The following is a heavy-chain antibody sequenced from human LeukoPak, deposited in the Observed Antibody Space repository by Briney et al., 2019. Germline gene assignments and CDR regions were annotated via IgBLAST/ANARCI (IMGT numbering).Heavy chain of an antibody. CDR3: AGGGYSYRTFDY. J-gene: IGHJ4*02. D-gene: IGHD5-18*01. CDR2: IFHSGSA. V-gene: IGHV4-4*02. Sequence: PSGTLSLTCAVSGGSISSYYWWSWVRQPPGKGLEWIGEIFHSGSANYNPSLKSRVTILVDKSKNQFSLKLSSVIAADTAVYYCAGGGYSYRTFDYWGQGALVTVSS. CDR1: GGSISSYYW.